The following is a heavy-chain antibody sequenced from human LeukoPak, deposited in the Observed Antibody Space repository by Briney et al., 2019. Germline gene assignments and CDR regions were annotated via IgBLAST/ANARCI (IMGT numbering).Heavy chain of an antibody. Sequence: SETLSLTCAVYGGSFSGYHWSWIRQPPGKGLEWIGEINHSGSTNYNPSLKSRITISVDTSKNQFSLKLTSVTAADTAVYYCASGRGYNSFDYWGQGTLVTVYS. CDR3: ASGRGYNSFDY. CDR1: GGSFSGYH. CDR2: INHSGST. J-gene: IGHJ4*02. V-gene: IGHV4-34*01. D-gene: IGHD3-16*02.